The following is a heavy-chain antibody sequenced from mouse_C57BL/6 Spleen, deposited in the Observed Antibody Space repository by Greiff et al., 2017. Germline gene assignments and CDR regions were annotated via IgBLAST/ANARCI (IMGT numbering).Heavy chain of an antibody. J-gene: IGHJ2*01. CDR1: GYSITSGYY. CDR2: ISYDGSN. V-gene: IGHV3-6*01. D-gene: IGHD4-1*01. Sequence: DVQLQESGPGLVKPSQSLSLTCSVTGYSITSGYYWNWIRQFPGNKLEWMGYISYDGSNNYNPSLKNRISITRDTSKNQFFLKLNSVTTEDTATYYCARETGTLDFDYWGQGTTLTVSS. CDR3: ARETGTLDFDY.